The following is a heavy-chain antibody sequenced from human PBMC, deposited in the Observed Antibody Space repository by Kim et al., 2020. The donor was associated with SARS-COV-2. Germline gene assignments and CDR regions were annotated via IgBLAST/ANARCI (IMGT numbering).Heavy chain of an antibody. Sequence: SQTLSLTCAVYGGSFSGYYWSWIRQPPGKGLEWIGEINHSGSTNYNPSLKSRVTISVDTSKNQFSLKLSSVTAADTAVYYCARGYYDFPYDAFDIWGQGTMVTVSS. V-gene: IGHV4-34*01. CDR1: GGSFSGYY. J-gene: IGHJ3*02. CDR3: ARGYYDFPYDAFDI. D-gene: IGHD3-22*01. CDR2: INHSGST.